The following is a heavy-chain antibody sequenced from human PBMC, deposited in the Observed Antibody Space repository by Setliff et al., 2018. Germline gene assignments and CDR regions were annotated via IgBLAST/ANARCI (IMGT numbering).Heavy chain of an antibody. Sequence: GGSLRLSCAASGFTFSGSAMHWVRQASGEGLEWVGRIRSKADNYATAYAASVRGRFTISRDDSKNTAYLQMNSLKTEDTAVYYCILIGSSADAFDIWGQGTMVTVSS. D-gene: IGHD6-19*01. J-gene: IGHJ3*02. V-gene: IGHV3-73*01. CDR1: GFTFSGSA. CDR2: IRSKADNYAT. CDR3: ILIGSSADAFDI.